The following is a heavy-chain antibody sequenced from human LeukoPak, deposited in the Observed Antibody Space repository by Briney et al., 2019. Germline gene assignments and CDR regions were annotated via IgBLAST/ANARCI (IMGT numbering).Heavy chain of an antibody. CDR1: GFTFSSYA. V-gene: IGHV3-23*01. J-gene: IGHJ4*02. CDR2: ISGSGGST. Sequence: GGSLRLPCAASGFTFSSYAMSWVRQAPGKGLEWVSAISGSGGSTYYADSVKGRFTISRDNSKNTLYLQMNSLRAEDTAVYYCAKVHIVVVPAAKYYFDYWGQGTLVTVSS. CDR3: AKVHIVVVPAAKYYFDY. D-gene: IGHD2-2*01.